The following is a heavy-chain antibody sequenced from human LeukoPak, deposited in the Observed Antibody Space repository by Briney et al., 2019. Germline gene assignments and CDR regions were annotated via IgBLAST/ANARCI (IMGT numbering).Heavy chain of an antibody. Sequence: PGGSLRLSCAASGFTFSSYSMNWVRRAPRKGREGVSSMSSSSSYIYYADSVKGRFTISRDNAKNSLYLKMNSLRAEDTAVYYCARDRVPKDTAMPSNQSYYGMDVWGKGTTVTVSS. D-gene: IGHD5-18*01. J-gene: IGHJ6*04. CDR1: GFTFSSYS. CDR2: MSSSSSYI. CDR3: ARDRVPKDTAMPSNQSYYGMDV. V-gene: IGHV3-21*01.